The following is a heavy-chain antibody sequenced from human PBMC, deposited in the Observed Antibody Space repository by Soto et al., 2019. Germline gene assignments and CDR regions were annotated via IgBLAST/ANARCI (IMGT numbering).Heavy chain of an antibody. Sequence: EVQLVESGGGLVQPGGSLRLSCAASGFTVSSNYMSWVRQAPGKGLEWVSVIYSGGSTYYADSVKSRFTISRDNSKHTLYLQMNSLRAEDTAVYYCARGWIQLYFDYWGQGTLVTVSS. CDR2: IYSGGST. D-gene: IGHD5-18*01. CDR3: ARGWIQLYFDY. V-gene: IGHV3-66*01. CDR1: GFTVSSNY. J-gene: IGHJ4*02.